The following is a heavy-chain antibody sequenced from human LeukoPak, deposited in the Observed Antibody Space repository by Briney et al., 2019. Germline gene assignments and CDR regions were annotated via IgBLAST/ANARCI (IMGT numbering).Heavy chain of an antibody. CDR2: INQSGRT. Sequence: SETLSLTRAVYGGSFSAYYWSWIRQPPGEGLEWIGDINQSGRTNYNPSLKSRVIISVDTSKNQFSLTLLSVTAADTAVYYCASSDPFSSTWNPAYSFDYWDQGTLVTVSS. CDR3: ASSDPFSSTWNPAYSFDY. CDR1: GGSFSAYY. D-gene: IGHD6-13*01. V-gene: IGHV4-34*01. J-gene: IGHJ4*02.